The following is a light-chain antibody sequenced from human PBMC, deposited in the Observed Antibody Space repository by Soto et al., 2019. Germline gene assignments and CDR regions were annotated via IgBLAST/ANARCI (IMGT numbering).Light chain of an antibody. CDR3: QQYYSSPYT. V-gene: IGKV1-39*01. CDR1: QRVTSN. J-gene: IGKJ2*01. Sequence: DIQMTQSPSSLSASIGDRVTITCRASQRVTSNLNWYQQKFGETPKLLMYAASNLQGGVPSRFSGSGSGTDFILTISSLQPEDFATYYCQQYYSSPYTFGQGTKREV. CDR2: AAS.